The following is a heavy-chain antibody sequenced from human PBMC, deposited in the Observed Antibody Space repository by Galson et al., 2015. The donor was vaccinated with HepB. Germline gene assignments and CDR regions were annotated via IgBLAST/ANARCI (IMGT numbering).Heavy chain of an antibody. D-gene: IGHD2-21*02. CDR3: AGKVDPLGCGGDCNNWFDP. CDR1: GYTFTSYG. CDR2: ISAYNGNT. Sequence: SVKVSCKASGYTFTSYGISWVRQAPGQGLEWMGWISAYNGNTNYAQKLQGRVTMTTDTSTGTAYMELRSLRSEDTAVYYCAGKVDPLGCGGDCNNWFDPWGQGTLVTVSS. J-gene: IGHJ5*02. V-gene: IGHV1-18*01.